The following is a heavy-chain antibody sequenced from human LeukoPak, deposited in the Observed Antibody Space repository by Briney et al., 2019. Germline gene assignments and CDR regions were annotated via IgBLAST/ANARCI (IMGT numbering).Heavy chain of an antibody. CDR2: IHSSGGS. J-gene: IGHJ4*02. CDR1: VASISNYY. Sequence: SETLSLTCTVSVASISNYYWSWIRQTPEKGLEWMGHIHSSGGSSYYPSLKSRLTLSIDTSRNQLSLKLPSVTAADTAVYFCARLGSYHDFWGQGALVTVSS. V-gene: IGHV4-4*09. D-gene: IGHD1-26*01. CDR3: ARLGSYHDF.